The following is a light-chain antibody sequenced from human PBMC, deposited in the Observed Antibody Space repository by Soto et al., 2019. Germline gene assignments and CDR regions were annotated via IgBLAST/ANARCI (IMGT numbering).Light chain of an antibody. Sequence: ALTQPASVSGSPGQSITISCTGTSSDVGGYNYVSWYQQHPGKAPKLMIYDVSNRPSGVSNRFSGSKSGNTASLTISGLQAEDEADYYCSSYTTSSTLIFGGGTKLTVL. J-gene: IGLJ2*01. CDR1: SSDVGGYNY. V-gene: IGLV2-14*01. CDR3: SSYTTSSTLI. CDR2: DVS.